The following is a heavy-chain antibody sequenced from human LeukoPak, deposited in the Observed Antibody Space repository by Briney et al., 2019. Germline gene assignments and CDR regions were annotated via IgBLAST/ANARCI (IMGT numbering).Heavy chain of an antibody. CDR3: ARVFHIITRAFDI. J-gene: IGHJ3*02. CDR1: ETMVGDSS. V-gene: IGHV3-66*01. D-gene: IGHD3-10*01. Sequence: GGSLNPSGKALETMVGDSSMTWVRQAPGKGLEWISVIHAGDRAYYADSVEGRFIVSKDKSKNMVYLQMNSLRVEDTAVYYCARVFHIITRAFDIWGQGTMVTVSP. CDR2: IHAGDRA.